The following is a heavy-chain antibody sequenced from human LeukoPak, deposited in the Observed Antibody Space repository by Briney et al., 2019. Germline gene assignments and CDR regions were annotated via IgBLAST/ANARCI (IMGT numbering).Heavy chain of an antibody. J-gene: IGHJ5*02. D-gene: IGHD2-21*01. CDR2: INAGNGNT. CDR1: GYTFTSSA. V-gene: IGHV1-3*03. CDR3: ARSLSDFYPNWFDP. Sequence: ASVKVSFKASGYTFTSSAMYWVRQAPGQRLAWMGWINAGNGNTKYSQEFQGRVAISRDTSASTVYMELSSLRSEDMAVYYCARSLSDFYPNWFDPWGQGTLVTVS.